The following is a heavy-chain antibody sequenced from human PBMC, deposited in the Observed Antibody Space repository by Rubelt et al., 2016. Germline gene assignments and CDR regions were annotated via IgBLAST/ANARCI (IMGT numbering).Heavy chain of an antibody. CDR1: GGTFSSYA. J-gene: IGHJ6*02. D-gene: IGHD2-21*01. CDR3: ARDDYSTDYDGMDV. Sequence: QVQLVQSGAEVKKPGSSVKVSCKASGGTFSSYAISWVRQAPGQGLEWMGRIIPGLGIANYAQKFQGRGTITADKSTSTAYMELSSLRSDDTAVYYCARDDYSTDYDGMDVWGQGTTVTVSS. V-gene: IGHV1-69*04. CDR2: IIPGLGIA.